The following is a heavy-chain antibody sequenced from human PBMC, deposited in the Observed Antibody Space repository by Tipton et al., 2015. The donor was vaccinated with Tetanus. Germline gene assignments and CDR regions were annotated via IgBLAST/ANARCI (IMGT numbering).Heavy chain of an antibody. Sequence: SLRLSCAGSGFLISSYAMNWVRQVPGEGLEWVSGVSASGNTNYADSVDGRFTTSRDNAKNTMYLQMNSLRAEDTATYYCAELKSRGDSSAIEHWGQGTLVTVSS. J-gene: IGHJ4*02. V-gene: IGHV3-23*01. CDR2: VSASGNT. D-gene: IGHD2-21*02. CDR1: GFLISSYA. CDR3: AELKSRGDSSAIEH.